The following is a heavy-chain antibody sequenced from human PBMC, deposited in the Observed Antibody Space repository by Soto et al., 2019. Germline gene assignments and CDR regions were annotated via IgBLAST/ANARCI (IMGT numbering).Heavy chain of an antibody. J-gene: IGHJ4*02. V-gene: IGHV6-1*01. CDR1: GDSVSSNIAA. D-gene: IGHD6-19*01. CDR3: AREKFSSAWHLFEY. Sequence: QVQLQQSGPGLVKPSETLSVTCAISGDSVSSNIAAWNWIRQSPSGGLEWLGRTYYRSKWYNDYSVSVQGRITIKADTSKNQFTLQLNSVTPEDTAVYYCAREKFSSAWHLFEYWDQGTLVTVSS. CDR2: TYYRSKWYN.